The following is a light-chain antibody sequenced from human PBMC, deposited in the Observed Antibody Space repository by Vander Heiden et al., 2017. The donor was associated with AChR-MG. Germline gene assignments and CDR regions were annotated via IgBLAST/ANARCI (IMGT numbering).Light chain of an antibody. J-gene: IGLJ3*02. Sequence: HSARTPPASVSGSPGPSITISCTGTRSAIGAFNLFSGYPHHPGQAPNHMIFDVSKRPSGVADRFSGAKSGNTASLTISGVQAEDEADYYCSSYTSDSTLGGVFGGGTRLAVL. CDR3: SSYTSDSTLGGV. CDR2: DVS. CDR1: RSAIGAFNL. V-gene: IGLV2-14*03.